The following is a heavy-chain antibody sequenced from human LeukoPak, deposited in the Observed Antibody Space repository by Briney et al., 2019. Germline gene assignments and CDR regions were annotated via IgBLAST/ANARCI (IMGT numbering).Heavy chain of an antibody. V-gene: IGHV4-59*01. CDR3: ARGGITMVRGVIRFDP. CDR1: GGSFSGYY. D-gene: IGHD3-10*01. J-gene: IGHJ5*02. CDR2: IYYSGST. Sequence: PSETLSLTCAVYGGSFSGYYWSWIRQPPGKGLEWIGYIYYSGSTNYNPSLKSRVTISVDTSKNQFSLKLSSVTAADTAVYYCARGGITMVRGVIRFDPWGQGTLVTVSS.